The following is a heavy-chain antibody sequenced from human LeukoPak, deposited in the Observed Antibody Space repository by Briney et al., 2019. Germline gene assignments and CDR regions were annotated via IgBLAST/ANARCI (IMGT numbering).Heavy chain of an antibody. J-gene: IGHJ6*03. CDR2: IRYDGSNK. D-gene: IGHD3-10*01. CDR1: GFTFSSYG. Sequence: GGSLRLSCAASGFTFSSYGMHWVRQAPGKGLEWVAFIRYDGSNKYYADSVKGRFTISRDNSKNTLYLQMNSLRAEDTAVYYCAKDGQGSPPEWFGELFSVGYYYYMDVWGKGTTVTISS. CDR3: AKDGQGSPPEWFGELFSVGYYYYMDV. V-gene: IGHV3-30*02.